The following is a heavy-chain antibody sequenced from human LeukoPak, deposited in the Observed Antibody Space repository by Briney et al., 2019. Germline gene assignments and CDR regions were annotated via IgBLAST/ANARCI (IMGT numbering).Heavy chain of an antibody. CDR2: ISYDGSNQ. CDR3: AREAGSGTSYDGAYDI. D-gene: IGHD1-26*01. V-gene: IGHV3-30*04. Sequence: GGSQRLSCTASRFNFNNYAMHWVRQAPGKGLEWVALISYDGSNQYYADSVKGRFTISRDNSKNTLYLQMNSLRVEDMGIYYCAREAGSGTSYDGAYDIWGQGTMVTVSS. CDR1: RFNFNNYA. J-gene: IGHJ3*02.